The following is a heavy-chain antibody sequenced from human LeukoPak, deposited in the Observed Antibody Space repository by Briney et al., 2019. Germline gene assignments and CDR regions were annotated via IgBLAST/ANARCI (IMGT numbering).Heavy chain of an antibody. V-gene: IGHV3-23*01. CDR2: ISASGGSI. D-gene: IGHD5-12*01. Sequence: GGSLRVSCAASGFTFSSHAMNWARQAPGKGLEWVSGISASGGSINFADSVKGRFTISRDNTKNTIYLQMNSLRAEDTAVYYCAKDIWARDIDIIRGGPFDYWGQGTLVTVSS. J-gene: IGHJ4*02. CDR3: AKDIWARDIDIIRGGPFDY. CDR1: GFTFSSHA.